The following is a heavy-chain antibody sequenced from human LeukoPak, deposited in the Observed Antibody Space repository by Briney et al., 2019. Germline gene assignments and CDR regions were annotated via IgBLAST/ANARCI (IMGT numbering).Heavy chain of an antibody. CDR2: ISYDGSNK. CDR1: GFTFSSYA. CDR3: ARGSLQRVAAAVYQPHYYYYGMDV. J-gene: IGHJ6*02. Sequence: GGSLRLSCAASGFTFSSYAMHWVRQAPGKGLEWVAVISYDGSNKYYADSVKGRFTISRDNSKNTLYLQMNSLRAEDTAVYYCARGSLQRVAAAVYQPHYYYYGMDVWGQGTTVTVSS. D-gene: IGHD6-13*01. V-gene: IGHV3-30-3*01.